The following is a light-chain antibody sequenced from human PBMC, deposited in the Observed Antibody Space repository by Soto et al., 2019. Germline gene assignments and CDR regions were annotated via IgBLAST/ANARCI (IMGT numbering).Light chain of an antibody. Sequence: DLQMTQSPSSLSASVGERVTITCQASQDISNYLNWYQQKPGKAPKLLIYDASNSETGVPSRFSGSGSGTDFTFTISSLQPEDIATYYCQQYDNLPWTFGQGTKVEIK. V-gene: IGKV1-33*01. CDR2: DAS. CDR3: QQYDNLPWT. J-gene: IGKJ1*01. CDR1: QDISNY.